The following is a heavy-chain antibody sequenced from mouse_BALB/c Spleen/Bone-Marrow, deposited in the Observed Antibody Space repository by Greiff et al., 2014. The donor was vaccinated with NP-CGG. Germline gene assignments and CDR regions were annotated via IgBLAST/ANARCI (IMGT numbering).Heavy chain of an antibody. CDR2: IWADGST. V-gene: IGHV2-9*02. J-gene: IGHJ4*01. CDR1: GFSLTSYG. CDR3: SRITTATGAMDY. D-gene: IGHD1-2*01. Sequence: VKLMESGPGLVAPSQSLSITCTVSGFSLTSYGVHWVRQPPGKGLEWLGVIWADGSTNYNSALMSRPSISKDNSKSQVFLKMNGLQTDDTAMYYCSRITTATGAMDYWGQGTSVTVSS.